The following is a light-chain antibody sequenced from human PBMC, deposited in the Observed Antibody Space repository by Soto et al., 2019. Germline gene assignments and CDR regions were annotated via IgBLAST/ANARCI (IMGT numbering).Light chain of an antibody. CDR1: QGIRNW. CDR2: AAS. V-gene: IGKV1D-12*01. Sequence: DLQMTQSPSSVPASVGDRVTITCRASQGIRNWLAWYQQKPGKAPKLLIFAASSLQSGVPSRFSGRGSGTEFTLTISSLQPEDFATYYCQQTDSFPLSFGGGTKVELK. CDR3: QQTDSFPLS. J-gene: IGKJ4*01.